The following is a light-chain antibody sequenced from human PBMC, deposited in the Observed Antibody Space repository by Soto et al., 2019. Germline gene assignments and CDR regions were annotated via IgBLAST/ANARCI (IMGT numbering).Light chain of an antibody. CDR2: INSVGSH. Sequence: QLVLTQSPSASASLGASVKLTCTLSSGHSSYAIAWHQQQPEKGPRYLMKINSVGSHSKGDGIPDRFSGSSSGAERYLTISSLQSEDEADYYCQTWVSGIEVFGGGTKLTVL. CDR1: SGHSSYA. J-gene: IGLJ2*01. V-gene: IGLV4-69*01. CDR3: QTWVSGIEV.